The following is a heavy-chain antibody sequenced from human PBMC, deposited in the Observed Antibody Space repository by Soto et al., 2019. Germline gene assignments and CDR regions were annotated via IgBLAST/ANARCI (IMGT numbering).Heavy chain of an antibody. V-gene: IGHV4-39*02. CDR2: IYYSGST. D-gene: IGHD1-26*01. J-gene: IGHJ5*02. Sequence: SETLSLTCTVSGGSMSSYYWGWIRQPPGKGLEWIGSIYYSGSTYYNPSLKSRVTISVDTSKNHFSLKLSSVTAADTAVYYCATQEVGGSYVYTFDPWGQGTLVTVSS. CDR1: GGSMSSYY. CDR3: ATQEVGGSYVYTFDP.